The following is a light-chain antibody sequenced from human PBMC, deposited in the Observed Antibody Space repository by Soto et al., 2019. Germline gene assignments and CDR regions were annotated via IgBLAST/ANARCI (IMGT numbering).Light chain of an antibody. CDR3: QHYGAAPIT. CDR1: QSVGGN. Sequence: EIVLTQSPGSLSLSPGDRATLSCRASQSVGGNVAWYQQIPGQPPKLLIFGASSRATGIADKFSGSGSGTDFTLTISRLEPADFTLYYCQHYGAAPITFGQRTRLEI. V-gene: IGKV3-20*01. CDR2: GAS. J-gene: IGKJ5*01.